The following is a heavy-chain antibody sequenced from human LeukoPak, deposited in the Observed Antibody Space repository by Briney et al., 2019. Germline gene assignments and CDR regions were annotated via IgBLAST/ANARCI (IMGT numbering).Heavy chain of an antibody. CDR2: IGSSDYST. D-gene: IGHD1-20*01. CDR3: AKDPSWYNWKFSGDY. Sequence: GGSLRLSCAASGFTFSSYAMHWVRQAPGKGLEWVSSIGSSDYSTKYADSVKGRFTISRDNSKNTLYLQMNSLRAEDTAVYYCAKDPSWYNWKFSGDYWGQGTLVTVSS. V-gene: IGHV3-23*01. CDR1: GFTFSSYA. J-gene: IGHJ4*02.